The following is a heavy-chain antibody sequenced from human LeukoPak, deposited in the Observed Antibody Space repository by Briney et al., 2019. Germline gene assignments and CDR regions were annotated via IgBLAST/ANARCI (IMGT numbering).Heavy chain of an antibody. D-gene: IGHD5-18*01. CDR3: DRGRNSYGPLFDY. J-gene: IGHJ4*02. V-gene: IGHV1-18*01. Sequence: ASVKVSCKASGYTFTSYGISWVRQAPGQGLEWMGWISVYNGKTNYAQKFQGRVTMTTDTSTSTVYMEMRSLRSEDTAVYYCDRGRNSYGPLFDYWGQGTLVTVSS. CDR1: GYTFTSYG. CDR2: ISVYNGKT.